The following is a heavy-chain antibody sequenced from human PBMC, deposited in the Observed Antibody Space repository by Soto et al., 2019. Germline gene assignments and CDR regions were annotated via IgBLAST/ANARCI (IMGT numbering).Heavy chain of an antibody. D-gene: IGHD3-22*01. Sequence: GGSLRLSCAASGFTFSNYAMSWVRQAPGKGLEWVSAIRGSGDTTYYADSVEGRFTISRDNSKNTLYLQMNSLRVEDTAIYYCAKYDPPPYYYGTNGYYRYWGQGIPVTVSS. CDR2: IRGSGDTT. J-gene: IGHJ4*02. V-gene: IGHV3-23*01. CDR1: GFTFSNYA. CDR3: AKYDPPPYYYGTNGYYRY.